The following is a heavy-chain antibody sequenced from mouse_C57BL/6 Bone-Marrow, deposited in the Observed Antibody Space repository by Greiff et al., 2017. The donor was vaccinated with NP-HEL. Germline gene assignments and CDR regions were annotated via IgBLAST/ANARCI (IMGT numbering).Heavy chain of an antibody. CDR3: ARYGNYEMDY. CDR2: ISYSGST. CDR1: GYSITSGYD. V-gene: IGHV3-1*01. J-gene: IGHJ4*01. Sequence: EVQLQESGPGMVKPSQSLSLTCTVTGYSITSGYDWHWIRHFPGNKLEWMGYISYSGSTNYNPSLKSRISITHDTSKNHFFLKLNSVTTEDTATYYCARYGNYEMDYWGQGTSVTVSS. D-gene: IGHD2-1*01.